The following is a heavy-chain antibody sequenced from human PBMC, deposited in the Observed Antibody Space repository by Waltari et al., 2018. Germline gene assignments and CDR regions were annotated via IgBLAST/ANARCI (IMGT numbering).Heavy chain of an antibody. CDR2: VWSDGNEK. Sequence: QLQLVESGGGVVQTGKSLRLSCAASGFTMSSYFIYWVRQAPGKGLEWVAVVWSDGNEKYYGDSVKGRFTISRDNSKNIVYLQMNSLRAEDTAVYFCAKEQEAFDIWGQGTVVTVS. CDR1: GFTMSSYF. V-gene: IGHV3-33*06. CDR3: AKEQEAFDI. J-gene: IGHJ3*02.